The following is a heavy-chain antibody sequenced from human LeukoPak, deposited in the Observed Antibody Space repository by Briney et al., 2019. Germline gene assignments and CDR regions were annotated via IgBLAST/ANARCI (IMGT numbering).Heavy chain of an antibody. Sequence: PSETLFLTCTVSGGSISSYYWSWIRQPPGKGLEWIGYIYYSGSTNYNPSLKSRVTISVDTSKNQFSLKLSSVTAADTAVYYCARDSGSYFGFDYWVQGTLVTVSS. J-gene: IGHJ4*02. CDR3: ARDSGSYFGFDY. V-gene: IGHV4-59*01. CDR1: GGSISSYY. D-gene: IGHD1-26*01. CDR2: IYYSGST.